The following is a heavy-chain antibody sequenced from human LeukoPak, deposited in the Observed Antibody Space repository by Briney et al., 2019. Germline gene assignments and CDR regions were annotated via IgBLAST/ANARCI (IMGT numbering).Heavy chain of an antibody. CDR1: GGSFSGYY. Sequence: PSETLSLTCAVYGGSFSGYYWSWIRQPPGKGLEWIGEINHSGSTNYNPSLKSRVTISVDTSKNQFSLKLSSVTAADTAVYYCAREATVVGATIIWGQGTLVTVSS. CDR3: AREATVVGATII. V-gene: IGHV4-34*01. CDR2: INHSGST. J-gene: IGHJ4*02. D-gene: IGHD1-26*01.